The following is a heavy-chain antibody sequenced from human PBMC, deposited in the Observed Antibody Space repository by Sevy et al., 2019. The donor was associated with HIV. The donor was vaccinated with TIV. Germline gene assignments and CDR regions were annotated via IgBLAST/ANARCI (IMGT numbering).Heavy chain of an antibody. CDR1: GASISSSSYY. CDR2: VHYSGIS. J-gene: IGHJ5*02. V-gene: IGHV4-39*01. D-gene: IGHD6-6*01. CDR3: TRRLSGSSSGRWFDP. Sequence: SETLSLICTVSGASISSSSYYWGWIRQPPGKGLEWIGSVHYSGISFYNPSLKSRVTISIDTSKNQFFLTLSSVTAADTAVYYCTRRLSGSSSGRWFDPWGQGTLVTVSS.